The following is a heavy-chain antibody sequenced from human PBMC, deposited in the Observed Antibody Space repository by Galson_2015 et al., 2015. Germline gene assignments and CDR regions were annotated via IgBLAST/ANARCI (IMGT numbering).Heavy chain of an antibody. CDR1: GFTFSSYG. D-gene: IGHD4-17*01. J-gene: IGHJ4*02. Sequence: LRLSCAASGFTFSSYGMHWVRQAPGKGLEWVAVIWYDGSNKYYADSVKGRFTISRDNSKNTLYLQMNSLRAEDTAVYYCARDLGYGDYVGSADYWGQGTLVTVSS. CDR3: ARDLGYGDYVGSADY. V-gene: IGHV3-33*01. CDR2: IWYDGSNK.